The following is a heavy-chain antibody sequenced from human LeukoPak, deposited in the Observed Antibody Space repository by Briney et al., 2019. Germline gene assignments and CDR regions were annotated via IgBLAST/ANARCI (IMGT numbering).Heavy chain of an antibody. CDR3: ARETTQNVDTAMAGYYYCMDV. Sequence: ASVKVSCKASGYTFTSYYMHWVRQAPGQGLEWMGIINPSGGSTSYAQKFQGRVTMTRDTSTSTVYMELSSLRSEDTAVYYCARETTQNVDTAMAGYYYCMDVWDKGTTVTISS. J-gene: IGHJ6*03. D-gene: IGHD5-18*01. CDR2: INPSGGST. CDR1: GYTFTSYY. V-gene: IGHV1-46*01.